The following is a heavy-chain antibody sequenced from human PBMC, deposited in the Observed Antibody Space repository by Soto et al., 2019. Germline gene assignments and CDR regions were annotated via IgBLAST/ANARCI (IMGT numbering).Heavy chain of an antibody. CDR2: ISGSGGGK. D-gene: IGHD4-4*01. J-gene: IGHJ4*02. CDR3: AIRQYYFDY. Sequence: EVQLLESGGGLVQPGGSLRLSCAASGFTFSSYAMSWVRQAPGKGLEWVSVISGSGGGKYYADSVKGRFTISRDNSKNTLYLQMNSLRAEDTAVYYCAIRQYYFDYWGQGTLVTVSS. CDR1: GFTFSSYA. V-gene: IGHV3-23*01.